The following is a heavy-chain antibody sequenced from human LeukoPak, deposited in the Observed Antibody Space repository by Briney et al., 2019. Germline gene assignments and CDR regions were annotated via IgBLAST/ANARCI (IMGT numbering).Heavy chain of an antibody. CDR2: IYHSGST. CDR1: GGSISSSNW. J-gene: IGHJ2*01. CDR3: AKLGTAYWYFDL. Sequence: PSGTLSLTCAVSGGSISSSNWWSWVRQPPGKGLEWIREIYHSGSTNYNPSLKSRVTISVDKSKNQFSLKLSSVTAADTAVYYCAKLGTAYWYFDLWGRGTLVTVSS. V-gene: IGHV4-4*02. D-gene: IGHD7-27*01.